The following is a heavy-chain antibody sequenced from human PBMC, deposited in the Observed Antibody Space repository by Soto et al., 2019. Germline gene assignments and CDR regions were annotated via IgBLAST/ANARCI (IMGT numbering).Heavy chain of an antibody. CDR2: IDPSDSYT. J-gene: IGHJ5*02. V-gene: IGHV5-10-1*01. CDR3: ARRRPNHNWFDP. D-gene: IGHD7-27*01. CDR1: GYSFTSYW. Sequence: PGESLKISCKGSGYSFTSYWISWVRQMPGKGLEWMGRIDPSDSYTNYSPSFQGHVTISADKSISTAYLQWSSLKASDTAMSYCARRRPNHNWFDPWGQGTLVTVSS.